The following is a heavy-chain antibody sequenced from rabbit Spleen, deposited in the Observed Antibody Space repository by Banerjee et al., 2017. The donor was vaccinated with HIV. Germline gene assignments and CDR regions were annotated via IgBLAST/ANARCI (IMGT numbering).Heavy chain of an antibody. J-gene: IGHJ3*01. CDR3: VREMAGKFGL. CDR2: IDPIFGIA. Sequence: LVESGGGLVQPGGSLKLSCKASGFDFSHYYVSWVRQAPGKGLEWIGDIDPIFGIAVYASWVNGRFTISSHNAQNTLFLQVNSLTAADTATYFCVREMAGKFGLWGQGTLVTVS. V-gene: IGHV1S7*01. CDR1: GFDFSHYY. D-gene: IGHD4-1*01.